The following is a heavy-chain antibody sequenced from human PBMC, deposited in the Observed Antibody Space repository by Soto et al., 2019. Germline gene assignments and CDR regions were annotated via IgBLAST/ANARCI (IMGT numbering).Heavy chain of an antibody. CDR1: GYTFTSFY. CDR3: AKPQIARHYEYGMEV. V-gene: IGHV1-46*01. Sequence: QVQLVQSGAEVKKPGASVKVSCKASGYTFTSFYMHWVRQAPGQGLEWMGIINPSGTTTDYAQKFQGRVTMTRDTSTSTYYMELSSLTSEDTAVYYCAKPQIARHYEYGMEVWGQGTAVTVSS. J-gene: IGHJ6*02. CDR2: INPSGTTT.